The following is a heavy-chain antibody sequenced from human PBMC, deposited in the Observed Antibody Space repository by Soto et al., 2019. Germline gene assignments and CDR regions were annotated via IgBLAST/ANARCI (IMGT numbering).Heavy chain of an antibody. J-gene: IGHJ6*02. CDR2: ISGSGGST. CDR3: AKIPTDYGDYGYYYYGMDV. CDR1: GFTFSSYA. Sequence: GGSLRLSCAASGFTFSSYAMSWVRQAPGKGLEWVSAISGSGGSTYYADSVKGRCTISRDNSKNKLYLQMNSLRAEDTAVYYCAKIPTDYGDYGYYYYGMDVWGQGTTVTVSS. V-gene: IGHV3-23*01. D-gene: IGHD4-17*01.